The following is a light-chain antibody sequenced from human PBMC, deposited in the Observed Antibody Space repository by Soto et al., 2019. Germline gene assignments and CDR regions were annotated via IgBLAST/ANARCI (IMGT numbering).Light chain of an antibody. V-gene: IGKV1-5*03. J-gene: IGKJ1*01. CDR2: KAS. Sequence: IQLTQSPSSLSASVGDRVTITCRASQGISSYLAWYQQKPGKAPKLLIYKASTLKSGVPSRFSGSGSGTEFTFTISSLQPDDFATYYCQHYNSYSEAFGQGTKVDIK. CDR3: QHYNSYSEA. CDR1: QGISSY.